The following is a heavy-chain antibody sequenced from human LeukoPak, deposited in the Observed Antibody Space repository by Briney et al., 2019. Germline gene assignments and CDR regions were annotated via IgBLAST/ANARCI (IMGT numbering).Heavy chain of an antibody. CDR3: ARLRVPANYFDY. Sequence: SETLSLTCAVYGGSFSGYYWSWIRQPPGKGLEWIGEINHSGSTNYNPSLKSRVTISVDTSKNQFSLKLSSVTAADTAVYYCARLRVPANYFDYWGQGTLVTVSS. V-gene: IGHV4-34*01. CDR1: GGSFSGYY. D-gene: IGHD2-2*01. J-gene: IGHJ4*02. CDR2: INHSGST.